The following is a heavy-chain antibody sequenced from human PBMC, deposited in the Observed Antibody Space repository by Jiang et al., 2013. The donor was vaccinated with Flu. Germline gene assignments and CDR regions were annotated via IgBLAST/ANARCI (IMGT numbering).Heavy chain of an antibody. CDR3: ARVEAVRGAFDI. Sequence: VQLLESGGGLVQPGGSLRLSCAASGFTFSSYGMNWVRQAPGKGLEWVSVIGGSGGNTRYAESVKGRFTISRDNSKNTLYLQMNGLRADDSAIYYCARVEAVRGAFDIWGQGTMVTVSS. CDR1: GFTFSSYG. D-gene: IGHD6-19*01. V-gene: IGHV3-23*01. J-gene: IGHJ3*02. CDR2: IGGSGGNT.